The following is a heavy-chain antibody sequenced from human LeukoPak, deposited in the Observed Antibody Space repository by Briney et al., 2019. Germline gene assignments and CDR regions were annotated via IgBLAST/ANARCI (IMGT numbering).Heavy chain of an antibody. V-gene: IGHV1-18*04. CDR2: ISAYNGNT. J-gene: IGHJ6*03. D-gene: IGHD7-27*01. CDR1: GYTFTGYY. CDR3: ARGPLWDYYYYYMDV. Sequence: ASVKVSCKTSGYTFTGYYMHWVRQAPGQGLEWMGWISAYNGNTNYAQKLQGRVTMTTDTSTSTAYMELRSLRSDDTAVYYCARGPLWDYYYYYMDVWGKGTTVTVSS.